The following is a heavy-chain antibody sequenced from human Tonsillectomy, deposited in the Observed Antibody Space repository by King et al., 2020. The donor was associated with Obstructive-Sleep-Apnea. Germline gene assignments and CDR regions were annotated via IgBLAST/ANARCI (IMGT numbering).Heavy chain of an antibody. D-gene: IGHD2-15*01. J-gene: IGHJ4*02. CDR2: ISYSGST. CDR1: GGSISSYY. CDR3: ARAAGLFDY. V-gene: IGHV4-59*01. Sequence: QLQESGPGLVKPSETLSLTCTVSGGSISSYYWSWIRQPPGKGLEWIGYISYSGSTNYNPSLKSRVTISVDTSKNQFSLKLRSVTAADTAVYYCARAAGLFDYWGQGTLVTVSS.